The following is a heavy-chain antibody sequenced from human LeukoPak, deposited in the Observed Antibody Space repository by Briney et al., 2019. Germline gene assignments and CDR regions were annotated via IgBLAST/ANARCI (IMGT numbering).Heavy chain of an antibody. D-gene: IGHD3-22*01. V-gene: IGHV1-2*02. J-gene: IGHJ4*01. CDR1: GYTYTDYY. CDR3: ARPLTIGSGYYHFDF. CDR2: INPKSGGT. Sequence: ASVTVSFKASGYTYTDYYMHWVRQAPGQGLEWMGWINPKSGGTSYAQKFQGRVTMTRDTSISTAYMELSGLRSDDTAVYYCARPLTIGSGYYHFDFWGQGTLVTVSS.